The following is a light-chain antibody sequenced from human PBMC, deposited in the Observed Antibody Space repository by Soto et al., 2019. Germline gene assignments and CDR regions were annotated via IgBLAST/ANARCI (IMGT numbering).Light chain of an antibody. Sequence: QSALTQPASVSGSPGQSITISCTGTSSDVGSYILVSWYQQHPGKAPKLMIYEGSKRPSGVSNRFSGSKSGNTASLTISGLQAEDEADYYCCSYGGSSTAVVFGGGTKVTVL. J-gene: IGLJ2*01. CDR2: EGS. CDR3: CSYGGSSTAVV. V-gene: IGLV2-23*01. CDR1: SSDVGSYIL.